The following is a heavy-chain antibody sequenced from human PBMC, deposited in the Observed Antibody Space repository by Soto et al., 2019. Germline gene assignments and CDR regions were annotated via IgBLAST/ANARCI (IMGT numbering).Heavy chain of an antibody. D-gene: IGHD2-2*01. CDR3: ARERCTSTSCYAAFDI. CDR1: GFTFSRYS. V-gene: IGHV3-21*01. CDR2: ISSDGKYK. Sequence: EVQLVESGGGLVKPGGSLRLSCAASGFTFSRYSMNWVRQAPGKGLEWVSSISSDGKYKYYADSVRGRFTISRDNAKNSLYLKMNSLRAEDTAVYYCARERCTSTSCYAAFDIWGQGTVVTVSS. J-gene: IGHJ3*02.